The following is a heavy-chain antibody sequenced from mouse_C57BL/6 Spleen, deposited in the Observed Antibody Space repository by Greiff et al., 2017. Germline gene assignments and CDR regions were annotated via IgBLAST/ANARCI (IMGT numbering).Heavy chain of an antibody. Sequence: QVQLQQSGPELVKPGASVKISCKASGYAFSSSWMNWVKQRPGKGLEWIGRIYPGDGDTNYNGKFKGKATLTADKSSSTAYMQLSSLTSEDSAVYFCARGGTEAWFAYWGQGTLVTVSA. CDR1: GYAFSSSW. V-gene: IGHV1-82*01. CDR3: ARGGTEAWFAY. D-gene: IGHD3-3*01. J-gene: IGHJ3*01. CDR2: IYPGDGDT.